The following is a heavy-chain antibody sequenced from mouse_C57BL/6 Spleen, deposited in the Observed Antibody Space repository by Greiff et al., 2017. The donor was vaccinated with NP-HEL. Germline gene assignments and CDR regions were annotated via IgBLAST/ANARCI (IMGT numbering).Heavy chain of an antibody. V-gene: IGHV1-52*01. CDR3: ARGPYDYDGFAY. CDR1: GYTFTSYW. D-gene: IGHD2-4*01. J-gene: IGHJ3*01. CDR2: IDPSDSET. Sequence: QVQLQQPEAELVRPGSSVKLSCKASGYTFTSYWMHWVKQRPIQGLEWIGNIDPSDSETHYNQKFKDKATLTVDKSSSTAYMQLSSLTSEDSAVYYCARGPYDYDGFAYWGQGTLVTVSA.